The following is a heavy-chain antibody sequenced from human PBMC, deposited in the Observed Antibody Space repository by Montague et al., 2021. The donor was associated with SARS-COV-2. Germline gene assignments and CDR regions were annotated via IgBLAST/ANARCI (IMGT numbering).Heavy chain of an antibody. V-gene: IGHV3-30*09. CDR2: ISYDGSNK. CDR1: GFTFNNYA. CDR3: VRASLIKARIAVAGTTGY. Sequence: SLRLSCAASGFTFNNYAMHWVRQAPGKGLAWVAIISYDGSNKYYADSVKGRFAISRDNSKKTLYLQMNSLRAEDTAVYYCVRASLIKARIAVAGTTGYWGQGTLVTISS. J-gene: IGHJ4*02. D-gene: IGHD6-19*01.